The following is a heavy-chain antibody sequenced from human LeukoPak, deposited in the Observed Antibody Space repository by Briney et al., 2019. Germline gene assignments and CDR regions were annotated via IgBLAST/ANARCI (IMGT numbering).Heavy chain of an antibody. J-gene: IGHJ1*01. V-gene: IGHV3-30-3*01. Sequence: GGSLRLSCAASGFTFSSYAMHWVRQAPGKGLEWVAVISYDGSNKYYADSVKGRFTISRDNSKNTLYLQMNSLRVEDTAVYYCARRPNPYDSSSSSEYFHHRGQGTLVTVSS. CDR2: ISYDGSNK. D-gene: IGHD3-22*01. CDR1: GFTFSSYA. CDR3: ARRPNPYDSSSSSEYFHH.